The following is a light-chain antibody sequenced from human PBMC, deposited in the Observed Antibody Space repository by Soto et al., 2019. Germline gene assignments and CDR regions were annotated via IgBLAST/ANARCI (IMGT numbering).Light chain of an antibody. V-gene: IGLV1-44*01. Sequence: QSVLIQPPSASGTPGQRVTISCSGNKSNIGSNAVDWYQQLPGAAPKLLIYSNNQRPSGVPDRFSGSKSGTSASLAISGLQSEDETDYYCAAWDDSLNGVVFGGGTKLTVL. CDR1: KSNIGSNA. CDR3: AAWDDSLNGVV. J-gene: IGLJ2*01. CDR2: SNN.